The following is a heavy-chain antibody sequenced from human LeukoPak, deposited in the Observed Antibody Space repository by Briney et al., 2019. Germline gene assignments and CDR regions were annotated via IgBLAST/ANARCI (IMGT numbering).Heavy chain of an antibody. V-gene: IGHV3-7*01. D-gene: IGHD6-13*01. CDR2: IKQDGGEK. CDR1: GFTFTTYW. J-gene: IGHJ4*02. CDR3: ASASSHRIAAGGDY. Sequence: GGSLRLSCATSGFTFTTYWMSWVRQAPGKGLEWVANIKQDGGEKYYVDSVKGRFTISRDNAKNSLYLQMNSLRAEDTAVYYCASASSHRIAAGGDYWGQGTLVTVSS.